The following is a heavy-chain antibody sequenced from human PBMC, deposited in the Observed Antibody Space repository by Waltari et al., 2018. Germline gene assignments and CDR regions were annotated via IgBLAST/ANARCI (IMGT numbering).Heavy chain of an antibody. CDR1: GYSISSGYY. Sequence: QVQLQESGPGLVKPSETLSLTCAVSGYSISSGYYWGWIRQPPGKGLEWIGSIYHSGRTYYNPSLKSRVTISVDTSKNQFSLKLSSVTAADPAVYYCARDLRRSSSWYGRHDAFDIWGQGTMVTVSS. CDR2: IYHSGRT. J-gene: IGHJ3*02. V-gene: IGHV4-38-2*02. D-gene: IGHD6-13*01. CDR3: ARDLRRSSSWYGRHDAFDI.